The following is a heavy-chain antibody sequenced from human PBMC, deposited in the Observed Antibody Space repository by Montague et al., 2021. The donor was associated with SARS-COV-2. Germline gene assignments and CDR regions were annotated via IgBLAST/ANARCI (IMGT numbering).Heavy chain of an antibody. CDR2: IVNNGRKS. V-gene: IGHV3-23*01. D-gene: IGHD4-23*01. J-gene: IGHJ4*02. CDR1: GFTFSSYA. Sequence: SLRLSCAASGFTFSSYAMSWVRQAPGKGLEWVPGIVNNGRKSFYADSVKGRFVISRDNSDEMVYLQLNSLRAEDTAIYYCAKETAAIGNPLFDSWGQGTLITVSS. CDR3: AKETAAIGNPLFDS.